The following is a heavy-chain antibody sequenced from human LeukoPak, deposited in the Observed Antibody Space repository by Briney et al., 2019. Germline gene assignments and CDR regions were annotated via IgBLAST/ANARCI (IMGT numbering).Heavy chain of an antibody. J-gene: IGHJ3*02. D-gene: IGHD6-6*01. CDR1: GFTFSSYE. CDR3: ARSSSSWRPVPHAFDT. Sequence: TGGSLRLSCAASGFTFSSYEMNWVRQAPGKGLEWVSYISSSGSTIYYADSVKGRFTISRDNAKNSLYLQMNSLRAEDTAVYYCARSSSSWRPVPHAFDTWGQGTMVTASS. V-gene: IGHV3-48*03. CDR2: ISSSGSTI.